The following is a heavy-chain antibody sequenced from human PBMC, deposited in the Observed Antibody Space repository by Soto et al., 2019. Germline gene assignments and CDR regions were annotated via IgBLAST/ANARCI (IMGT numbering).Heavy chain of an antibody. CDR2: ISYDGSDK. Sequence: GGSLRISCAASGVTFSSYAMHWVRQAPGKGLEWVALISYDGSDKDYADSVKGRFTISRDNSRNTLFLQMNSLRAEDTAVYYCARVFFKYYDSSGYYRCSAYWGHGILVTV. J-gene: IGHJ4*01. V-gene: IGHV3-30-3*01. CDR1: GVTFSSYA. D-gene: IGHD3-22*01. CDR3: ARVFFKYYDSSGYYRCSAY.